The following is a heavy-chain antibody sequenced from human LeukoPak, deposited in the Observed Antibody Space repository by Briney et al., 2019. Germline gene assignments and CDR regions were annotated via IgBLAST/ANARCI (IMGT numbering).Heavy chain of an antibody. J-gene: IGHJ4*02. CDR2: MSSSDDGR. Sequence: QPGGSLRLSCTASGFTFSGAWMTWVRQAPGKGLEWVSAMSSSDDGRYYAASVRGRFTISRDTSRSTLYLQMNSLRAEDAAVYYCAKAPVTSCRGAFCYPFDYWGQGTLVTVSS. CDR1: GFTFSGAW. D-gene: IGHD2-15*01. V-gene: IGHV3-23*01. CDR3: AKAPVTSCRGAFCYPFDY.